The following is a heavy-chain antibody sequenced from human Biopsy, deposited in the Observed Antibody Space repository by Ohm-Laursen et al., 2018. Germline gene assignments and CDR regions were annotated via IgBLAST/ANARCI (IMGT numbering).Heavy chain of an antibody. Sequence: FLRLSCSASGFTFSVYAMHWVRQAPGKGLEWVAIIWYDGSSEYYADSVKGRFTISRDNSRNTLYLQMNSLTAEDTALYYCARVLLPAAAVHYGMDVWGQGTTVTVSS. D-gene: IGHD2-2*01. V-gene: IGHV3-33*01. CDR3: ARVLLPAAAVHYGMDV. CDR1: GFTFSVYA. CDR2: IWYDGSSE. J-gene: IGHJ6*02.